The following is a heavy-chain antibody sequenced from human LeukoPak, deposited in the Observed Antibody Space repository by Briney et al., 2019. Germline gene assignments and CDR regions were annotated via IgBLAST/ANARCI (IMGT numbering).Heavy chain of an antibody. CDR2: ISSSSSYI. CDR1: GFTFSSYS. V-gene: IGHV3-21*01. Sequence: GGSLRLSCAASGFTFSSYSMNWVRQAPGKGLEWVSSISSSSSYIYYADSVKGRFTISRDNAKNSLYLQMNSLRAEDTAVYYCARVSLPFVGSNSGSNGWFDPWGQGTLVTVSS. J-gene: IGHJ5*02. CDR3: ARVSLPFVGSNSGSNGWFDP. D-gene: IGHD1-26*01.